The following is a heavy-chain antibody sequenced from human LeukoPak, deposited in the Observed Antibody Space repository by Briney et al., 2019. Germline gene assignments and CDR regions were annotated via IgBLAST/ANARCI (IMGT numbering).Heavy chain of an antibody. D-gene: IGHD5-24*01. Sequence: GGSLRLSCAASGFIFSSYSMNWVRQAPGKGLEWVSYISSSGSTIYYADSVKGRFTISRDNSKNTLYLQMNSLRAEDTAVYYCAREEWLNYFDYWGQGTLVTVSS. V-gene: IGHV3-48*01. CDR3: AREEWLNYFDY. CDR2: ISSSGSTI. J-gene: IGHJ4*02. CDR1: GFIFSSYS.